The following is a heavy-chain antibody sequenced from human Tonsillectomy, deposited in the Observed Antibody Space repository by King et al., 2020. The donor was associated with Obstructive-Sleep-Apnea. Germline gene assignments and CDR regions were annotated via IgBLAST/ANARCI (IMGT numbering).Heavy chain of an antibody. J-gene: IGHJ4*02. D-gene: IGHD3-22*01. CDR2: ISSSSGTI. V-gene: IGHV3-48*04. Sequence: VQSGGSLRLSCAASGFTFNSYSMNWVRQAPGKGLGCVSYISSSSGTIYYADSVKGRFTISRDNAKNSLYLQMNSLRAEDTAMYYCARVYYYDSSGYFFDYWGQGTLVTVSS. CDR1: GFTFNSYS. CDR3: ARVYYYDSSGYFFDY.